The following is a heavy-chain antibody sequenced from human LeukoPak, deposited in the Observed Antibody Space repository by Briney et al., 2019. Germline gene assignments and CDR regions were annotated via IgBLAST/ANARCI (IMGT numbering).Heavy chain of an antibody. CDR1: GGSIGTYY. J-gene: IGHJ3*02. CDR2: IYHSGDT. Sequence: SETLSLTCTVSGGSIGTYYWSWIRQPPGKGLEWIGYIYHSGDTKYNPSLKSRVTISVDTSKNQFSLKLSSVTAADTAVYYCARGKLYYDSSGYSWAFDIWGQGTMVTVSS. D-gene: IGHD3-22*01. CDR3: ARGKLYYDSSGYSWAFDI. V-gene: IGHV4-59*01.